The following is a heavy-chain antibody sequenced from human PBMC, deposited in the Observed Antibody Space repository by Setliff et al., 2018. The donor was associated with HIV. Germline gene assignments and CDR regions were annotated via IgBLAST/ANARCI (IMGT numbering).Heavy chain of an antibody. D-gene: IGHD6-19*01. J-gene: IGHJ4*02. Sequence: PSETLSLTCSVAGASMTSHYLTWIRQPRGMGLEWIGNIYGSGTTKDNPSLRSRVTISVDKSKNQLSLSLDSVTAADTGVYYCATDRKGDGWAYFDSWGQGTLVTVSS. CDR2: IYGSGTT. CDR3: ATDRKGDGWAYFDS. CDR1: GASMTSHY. V-gene: IGHV4-59*11.